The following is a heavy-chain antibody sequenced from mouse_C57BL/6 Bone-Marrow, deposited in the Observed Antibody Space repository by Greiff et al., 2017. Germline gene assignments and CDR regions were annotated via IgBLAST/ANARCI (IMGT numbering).Heavy chain of an antibody. CDR2: IDPETGGT. CDR3: TEYDYDLYAMDY. CDR1: GYTFTDYE. J-gene: IGHJ4*01. Sequence: VQLQQSGAELVRPGASVTLSCKASGYTFTDYEMHWVKQTPVHGLEWIGAIDPETGGTAYNQKFTGKAILTADKSSSTAYLELRRLTSEDSAFYYCTEYDYDLYAMDYGGQGTSVTVSS. D-gene: IGHD2-4*01. V-gene: IGHV1-15*01.